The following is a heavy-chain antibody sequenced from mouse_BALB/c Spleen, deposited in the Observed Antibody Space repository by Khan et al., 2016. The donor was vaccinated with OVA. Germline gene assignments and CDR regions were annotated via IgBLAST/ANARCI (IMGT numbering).Heavy chain of an antibody. V-gene: IGHV1S136*01. CDR2: INPYNGGT. CDR3: ARGNWQSYYFDY. J-gene: IGHJ2*01. CDR1: GYIFTNYV. D-gene: IGHD4-1*01. Sequence: MQLEESGPELVKPGASVKMSCKASGYIFTNYVLHWVKQKSGQGLEWIGNINPYNGGTKYNEKFKGKAKLASDKSSITAYMELSSLTSEDSAVYYCARGNWQSYYFDYWGQGTTLTLSS.